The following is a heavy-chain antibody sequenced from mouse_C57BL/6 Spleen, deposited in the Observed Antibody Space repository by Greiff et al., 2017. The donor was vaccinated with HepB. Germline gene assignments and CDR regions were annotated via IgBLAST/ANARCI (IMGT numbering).Heavy chain of an antibody. CDR2: INYDGSST. Sequence: DVKLVESEGGLVQPGSSMTLSCTASGFTFSDYYMAWVRQVPEKGLEWVANINYDGSSTYYLDSLKSRFIISRDNAKNILYLQMSSLKSEDTATYYCARDLRGAMDYWGQGTSVTVSS. V-gene: IGHV5-16*01. CDR3: ARDLRGAMDY. D-gene: IGHD1-1*01. CDR1: GFTFSDYY. J-gene: IGHJ4*01.